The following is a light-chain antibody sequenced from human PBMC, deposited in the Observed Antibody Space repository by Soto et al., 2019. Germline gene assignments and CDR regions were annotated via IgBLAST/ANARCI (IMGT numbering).Light chain of an antibody. J-gene: IGKJ4*01. CDR2: GAS. CDR1: QNIDTY. V-gene: IGKV3-15*01. CDR3: QQYRHWPLT. Sequence: EIGMTQSPATLSVSPGERATLSCRASQNIDTYLAWYQQTPGQAPRLLIYGASTRATGIPARFSGSGSGTEFTLTISSLQSEDFAVYYCQQYRHWPLTFGGGTKVEIK.